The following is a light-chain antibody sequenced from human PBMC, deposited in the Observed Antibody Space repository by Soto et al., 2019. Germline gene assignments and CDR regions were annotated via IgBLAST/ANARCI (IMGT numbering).Light chain of an antibody. J-gene: IGKJ3*01. CDR2: GAS. CDR3: QQYNKWPLFT. CDR1: QTVGTN. Sequence: EVVLPQSPATLSVSPGERATLSCRASQTVGTNLAWYQQRPGQAPRLLIYGASTRATGIPARFSGSGSGSESTLTISSLQSDDFAVYYCQQYNKWPLFTFGPGTRVDNK. V-gene: IGKV3-15*01.